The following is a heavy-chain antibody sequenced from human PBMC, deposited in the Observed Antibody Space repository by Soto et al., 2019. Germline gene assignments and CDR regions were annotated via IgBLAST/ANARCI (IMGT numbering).Heavy chain of an antibody. CDR3: ARQRASGWFDP. CDR1: GGSISSYD. D-gene: IGHD1-1*01. V-gene: IGHV4-59*01. Sequence: SETLSLTSTVAGGSISSYDWSWIRQPPGKGLEWIGYIYYSGSTNYNPSLKSRVTISVDTSKNQFSLKLSSVTAADTAVYYCARQRASGWFDPWGQGTLVTVSS. CDR2: IYYSGST. J-gene: IGHJ5*02.